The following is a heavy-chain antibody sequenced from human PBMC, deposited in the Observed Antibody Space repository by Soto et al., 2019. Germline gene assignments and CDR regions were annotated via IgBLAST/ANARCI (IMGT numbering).Heavy chain of an antibody. D-gene: IGHD3-22*01. CDR3: AKDFTVNSGYPYYFDY. CDR2: ISGSGGST. Sequence: GALRLSCAASVFTFSSYAMSWVRQAPGKGLEWVSAISGSGGSTYYADSVKGRFTISRDNSKNTLYLQMNSLRAEDTAVYYCAKDFTVNSGYPYYFDYWGQGTLVTSPQ. CDR1: VFTFSSYA. V-gene: IGHV3-23*01. J-gene: IGHJ4*02.